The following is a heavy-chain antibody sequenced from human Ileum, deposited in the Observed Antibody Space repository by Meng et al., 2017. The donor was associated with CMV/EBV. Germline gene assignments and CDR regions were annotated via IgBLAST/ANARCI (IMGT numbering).Heavy chain of an antibody. D-gene: IGHD1-26*01. Sequence: GGSRRPSCAPSGLTSSSDWMHWVRQAPGKGLMWVARVDSAGSGTSYADSVKGRFTISRDNARNTLYLQMNSLRVEDTAVYYCLLIAGTTVGGVDAFDVWGQGTKVTVSS. CDR3: LLIAGTTVGGVDAFDV. V-gene: IGHV3-74*01. CDR2: VDSAGSGT. J-gene: IGHJ3*01. CDR1: GLTSSSDW.